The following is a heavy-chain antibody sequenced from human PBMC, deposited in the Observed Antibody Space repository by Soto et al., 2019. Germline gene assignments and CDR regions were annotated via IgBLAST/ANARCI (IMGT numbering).Heavy chain of an antibody. CDR3: ASGSWLLSIAY. J-gene: IGHJ4*02. D-gene: IGHD1-26*01. Sequence: EVQLLESGGGLVQPGGSLRLSCAASGFTFSSYAMSWVRQAPGKGLEWVSAISGRGGSTYYADSVEGRFTISRDNSKNTLYLQMNSRRAADTAVYYCASGSWLLSIAYWGQGTLVTVSA. V-gene: IGHV3-23*01. CDR2: ISGRGGST. CDR1: GFTFSSYA.